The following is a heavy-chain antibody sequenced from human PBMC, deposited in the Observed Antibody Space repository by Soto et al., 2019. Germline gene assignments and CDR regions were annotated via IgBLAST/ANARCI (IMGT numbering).Heavy chain of an antibody. CDR3: VLTHRGIPARPYLDF. V-gene: IGHV3-15*01. J-gene: IGHJ4*02. D-gene: IGHD2-21*01. Sequence: PGGSLRLSCVGSGFTFSISWMGWVRQAPGKGLEWVGRIKSKGGGGTTDYTAPVKDRFTISRDDSTNTLYLQMNSLKIEDTALYYCVLTHRGIPARPYLDFWGQGTLVTVSS. CDR1: GFTFSISW. CDR2: IKSKGGGGTT.